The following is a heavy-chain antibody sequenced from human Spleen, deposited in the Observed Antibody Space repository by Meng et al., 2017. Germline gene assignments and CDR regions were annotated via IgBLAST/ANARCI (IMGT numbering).Heavy chain of an antibody. V-gene: IGHV4-34*01. D-gene: IGHD4-11*01. CDR1: GGSFSDYY. J-gene: IGHJ4*02. Sequence: QVQLHEWGAGLLKPSQTLFLTCVDSGGSFSDYYWSWIRQPPGKGLEWIGEINHSGSTNYNPSLESRATISVDTSQNNLSLKLSSVTAADSAVYYCARGPTTMAHDFDYWGQGTLVTVSS. CDR2: INHSGST. CDR3: ARGPTTMAHDFDY.